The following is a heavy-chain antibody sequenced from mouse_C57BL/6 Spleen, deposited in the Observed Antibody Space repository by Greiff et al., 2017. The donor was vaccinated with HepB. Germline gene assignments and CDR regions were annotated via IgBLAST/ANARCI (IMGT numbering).Heavy chain of an antibody. V-gene: IGHV1-53*01. CDR3: ARDDYDEGGYFDY. CDR1: GYTFTSYW. D-gene: IGHD2-4*01. CDR2: INPSNGGT. Sequence: VQLQQPGTELVKPGASVKLSCKASGYTFTSYWMHWVKQRPGQGLEWIGNINPSNGGTNYNEKFKSKATLTVDKSSSTAYMQLSSLTSEDSAVYYCARDDYDEGGYFDYWGQGTTLTVSS. J-gene: IGHJ2*01.